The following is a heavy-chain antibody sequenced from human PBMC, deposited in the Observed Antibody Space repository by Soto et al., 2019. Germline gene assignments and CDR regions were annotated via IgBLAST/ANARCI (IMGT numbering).Heavy chain of an antibody. D-gene: IGHD6-19*01. V-gene: IGHV4-39*01. CDR1: GGSISSSSYY. J-gene: IGHJ5*02. CDR3: ARQSAVAGNWFDP. CDR2: IYYSGST. Sequence: SETLSLTCTVSGGSISSSSYYWGWIRQAPGKGLEWIGSIYYSGSTYYNPSLKSRVTISVDTSKNQFSLKLSSVTAADTALYYCARQSAVAGNWFDPWGQGTLVTVSS.